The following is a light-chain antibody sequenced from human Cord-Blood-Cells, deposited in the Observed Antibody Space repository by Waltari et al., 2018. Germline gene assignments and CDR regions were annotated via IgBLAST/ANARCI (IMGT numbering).Light chain of an antibody. Sequence: QSALTQPASVSGSPGQSITISCTGTSSDVGGYNYVPWYQPHPGKAPKLMIYDVSNRPSGVSNRFSGSKSGNTASLTISGLQAEDEADYYCSSYTSSSTLYVFGTGTKVTVL. CDR2: DVS. CDR3: SSYTSSSTLYV. CDR1: SSDVGGYNY. V-gene: IGLV2-14*01. J-gene: IGLJ1*01.